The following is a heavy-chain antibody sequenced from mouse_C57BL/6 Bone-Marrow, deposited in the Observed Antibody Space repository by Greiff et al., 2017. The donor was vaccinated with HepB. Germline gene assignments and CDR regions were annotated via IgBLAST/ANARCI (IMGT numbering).Heavy chain of an antibody. Sequence: DVMLVESGGGLVKPGGSLKLSCAASGFTFSDYGMHWVRQAPEKGLEWVAYISSGSSTIYYADTVKGRFTISRDNAKNTLFLQMTSLRSEDTAMYYCARLGKYYGSSYVSYFDYWGQGTTLTVSS. J-gene: IGHJ2*01. D-gene: IGHD1-1*01. V-gene: IGHV5-17*01. CDR3: ARLGKYYGSSYVSYFDY. CDR2: ISSGSSTI. CDR1: GFTFSDYG.